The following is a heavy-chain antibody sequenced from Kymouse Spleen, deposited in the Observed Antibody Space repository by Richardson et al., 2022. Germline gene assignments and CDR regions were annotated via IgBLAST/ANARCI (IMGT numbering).Heavy chain of an antibody. CDR3: ARRTGIGYYGMDV. J-gene: IGHJ6*02. D-gene: IGHD7-27*02. CDR2: INHSGST. CDR1: GGSFSGYY. V-gene: IGHV4-34*01. Sequence: QVQLQQWGAGLLKPSETLSLTCAVYGGSFSGYYWSWIRQPPGKGLEWIGEINHSGSTNYNPSLKSRVTISVDTSKNQFSLKLSSVTAADTAVYYCARRTGIGYYGMDVWGQGTTVTVSS.